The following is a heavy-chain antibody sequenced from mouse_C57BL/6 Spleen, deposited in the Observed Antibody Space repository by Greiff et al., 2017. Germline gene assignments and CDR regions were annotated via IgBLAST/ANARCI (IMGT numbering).Heavy chain of an antibody. Sequence: QVQLKESGPGLVQPSQSLSITCTVSGFSLTSYGVHWVRQSPGKGLEWLGVIWSGGSTDDNAAFISRLSISKDDSKSQVFFKMNSLQADDTAIYYCARSKAGGYDGDSFDYWGQGTTLTVSS. CDR2: IWSGGST. CDR3: ARSKAGGYDGDSFDY. CDR1: GFSLTSYG. J-gene: IGHJ2*01. D-gene: IGHD2-2*01. V-gene: IGHV2-2*01.